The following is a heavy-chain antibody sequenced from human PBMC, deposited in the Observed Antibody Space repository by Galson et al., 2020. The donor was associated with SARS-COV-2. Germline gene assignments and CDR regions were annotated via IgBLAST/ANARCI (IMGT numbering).Heavy chain of an antibody. D-gene: IGHD3-3*01. J-gene: IGHJ4*02. CDR1: GFTFSNAW. CDR2: IKRKTDGGTT. V-gene: IGHV3-15*01. CDR3: TTEPRGITIFGVVIIDGDY. Sequence: TGGSLRLSCAASGFTFSNAWMSWVRQAPGKGLEWVGRIKRKTDGGTTDYAAPVKGRFTISRDDSKNTLYLQMNSLKTEDTAVYYCTTEPRGITIFGVVIIDGDYWGQGTLVTVSS.